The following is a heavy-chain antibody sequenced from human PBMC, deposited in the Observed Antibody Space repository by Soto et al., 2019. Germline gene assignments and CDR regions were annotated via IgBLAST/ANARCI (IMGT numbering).Heavy chain of an antibody. Sequence: GGSLRLSCAASGFTFSSYAMSWVRQAPGKGLEWVSAISGSGGSTYYADSVKGRFPISRDNSKNTLYLQMNSLRAEDTAVYYCANPRYDFWSDDFDYWGQGTLVTVSS. CDR2: ISGSGGST. V-gene: IGHV3-23*01. J-gene: IGHJ4*02. D-gene: IGHD3-3*01. CDR1: GFTFSSYA. CDR3: ANPRYDFWSDDFDY.